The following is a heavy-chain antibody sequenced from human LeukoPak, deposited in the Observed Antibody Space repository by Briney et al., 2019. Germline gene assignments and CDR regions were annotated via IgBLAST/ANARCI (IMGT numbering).Heavy chain of an antibody. CDR1: GFTFSSYV. Sequence: GGSLRLSCAASGFTFSSYVMHWVRQAPGKGLEGVAVIWYDGSNKYYADSVKGRFTISRDNSKNTLYLQMNSLRAEDTAVYYCARDPGNSSGYYFDYWGQGTLVTVSS. D-gene: IGHD3-22*01. CDR3: ARDPGNSSGYYFDY. V-gene: IGHV3-33*01. CDR2: IWYDGSNK. J-gene: IGHJ4*02.